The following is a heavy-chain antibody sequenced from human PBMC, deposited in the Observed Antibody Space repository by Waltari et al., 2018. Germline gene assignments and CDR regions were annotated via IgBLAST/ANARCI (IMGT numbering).Heavy chain of an antibody. Sequence: QVQLLQSGGEVKKPGASVKVSCKASGYRFGTYGISWGRQAPGQGLEWMGWISPYNGNTKHGQKFQGRVVMTTETATSTAHMELRSLRSDDTAVYYCARVLPWGRDFWSGPFDYWGQGTLVTVSS. D-gene: IGHD3-3*01. CDR3: ARVLPWGRDFWSGPFDY. CDR2: ISPYNGNT. V-gene: IGHV1-18*01. CDR1: GYRFGTYG. J-gene: IGHJ4*02.